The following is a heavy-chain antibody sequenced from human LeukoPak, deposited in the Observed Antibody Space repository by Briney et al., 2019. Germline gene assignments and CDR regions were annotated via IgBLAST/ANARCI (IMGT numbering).Heavy chain of an antibody. D-gene: IGHD3-22*01. CDR1: GGSISSGSYY. CDR2: IYTSGST. V-gene: IGHV4-61*02. Sequence: SQTLSLTCTVSGGSISSGSYYWSWIRQPAGKGLEWIGRIYTSGSTDYNPSLKSRVTVSVDSSKNHFSLKLSSVTAADTAVYYCARSRANYYDSSGLTFDPWGQGTLVTVSS. CDR3: ARSRANYYDSSGLTFDP. J-gene: IGHJ5*02.